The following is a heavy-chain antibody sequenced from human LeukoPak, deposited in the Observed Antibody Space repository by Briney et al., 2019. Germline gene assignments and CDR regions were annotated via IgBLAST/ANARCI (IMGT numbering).Heavy chain of an antibody. CDR2: VHHTRST. Sequence: SETLSLTCTVSGGSISSYYWTWIRQPPGKGLEWIGFVHHTRSTNYNPSLKSRVTISFDTSKNQFSLKLNSVTAADTAVYFCARRNILTEGEAFDIWGQGTMVTVSS. V-gene: IGHV4-59*08. J-gene: IGHJ3*02. CDR1: GGSISSYY. CDR3: ARRNILTEGEAFDI. D-gene: IGHD3-9*01.